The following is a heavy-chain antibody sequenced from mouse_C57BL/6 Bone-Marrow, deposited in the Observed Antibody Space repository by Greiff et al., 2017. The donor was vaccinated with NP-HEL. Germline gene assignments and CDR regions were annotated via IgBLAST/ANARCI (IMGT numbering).Heavy chain of an antibody. CDR1: GFNIKDDY. D-gene: IGHD2-3*01. CDR3: TTDGYYVAY. CDR2: IDPENGDT. Sequence: EVHLVESGAELVRPGASVKLSCTASGFNIKDDYMHWVKQRPEQGLEWIGWIDPENGDTEYASKFQGKATITSDTSSNTAYLQLSSLTSEDTAVYYCTTDGYYVAYWGQGTLVTVSA. V-gene: IGHV14-4*01. J-gene: IGHJ3*01.